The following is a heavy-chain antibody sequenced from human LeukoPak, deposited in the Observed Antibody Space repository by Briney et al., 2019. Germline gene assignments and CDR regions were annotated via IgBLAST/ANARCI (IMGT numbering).Heavy chain of an antibody. CDR1: GGSISSGGYS. CDR3: ARDLLWFGELLGSYYYYGMDV. J-gene: IGHJ6*02. V-gene: IGHV4-30-2*01. D-gene: IGHD3-10*01. Sequence: SETLSLTCAVSGGSISSGGYSWSWIRQPPGKGLEWIGYIYHSGSTYYNPSLKSRVTISVDKSKNQFSLKLSSVTAADTAVYYCARDLLWFGELLGSYYYYGMDVWGQGTTVTVSS. CDR2: IYHSGST.